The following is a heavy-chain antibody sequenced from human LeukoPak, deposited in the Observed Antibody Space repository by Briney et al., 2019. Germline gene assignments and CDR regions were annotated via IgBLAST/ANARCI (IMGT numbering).Heavy chain of an antibody. D-gene: IGHD3-22*01. CDR1: GFTFSSYV. J-gene: IGHJ4*02. CDR2: IRYDGSNQ. CDR3: ANRLYDSSGYYCFGY. Sequence: GGSLRLSCAASGFTFSSYVMHWVRQAPGKGLEWVAFIRYDGSNQYYAASVNGRFTISRDNYENPLFLQLNSLRAEDTAVYYCANRLYDSSGYYCFGYWGPGTLVTVSS. V-gene: IGHV3-30*02.